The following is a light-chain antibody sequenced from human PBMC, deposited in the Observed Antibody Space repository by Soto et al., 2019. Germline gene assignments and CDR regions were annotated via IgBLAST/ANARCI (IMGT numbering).Light chain of an antibody. CDR3: QQYNNWPPYT. J-gene: IGKJ2*01. Sequence: EIVMTQSPATLSVSPGERATLSCRASQSVSSKLAWYQQKPGQGPRLLIYGASTRATGIPARFSGSGSGTEFTLTISSLQSEDFAVYYCQQYNNWPPYTFGQGIKLEIK. CDR1: QSVSSK. V-gene: IGKV3-15*01. CDR2: GAS.